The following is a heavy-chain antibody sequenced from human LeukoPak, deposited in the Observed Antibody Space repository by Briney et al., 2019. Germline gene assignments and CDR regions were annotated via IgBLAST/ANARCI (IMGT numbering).Heavy chain of an antibody. Sequence: ASVNVSCKASGYTFTGYYMHWVRPAPGQGLEWMGWINPNSGGTNYAQRFQGRVTMTRDTSISTAYMELSRLRSDDTAIYHCARDTSLGYCTNGVCGPMDVWGQGTTVTVSS. J-gene: IGHJ6*02. D-gene: IGHD2-8*01. CDR3: ARDTSLGYCTNGVCGPMDV. V-gene: IGHV1-2*02. CDR2: INPNSGGT. CDR1: GYTFTGYY.